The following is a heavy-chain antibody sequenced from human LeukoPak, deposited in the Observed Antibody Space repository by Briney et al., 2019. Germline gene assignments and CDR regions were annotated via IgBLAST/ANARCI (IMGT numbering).Heavy chain of an antibody. D-gene: IGHD3-22*01. Sequence: SETLSLTCTVSGGSISSYYWSWIRQPPGKGLEWIGYIYHTGSTSYSPSLKSRVTISADTSQNQFSLKLSSVTAADTAVYYCAKSSGYGLVDIWGQGTMVTVSS. J-gene: IGHJ3*02. CDR2: IYHTGST. CDR3: AKSSGYGLVDI. CDR1: GGSISSYY. V-gene: IGHV4-59*01.